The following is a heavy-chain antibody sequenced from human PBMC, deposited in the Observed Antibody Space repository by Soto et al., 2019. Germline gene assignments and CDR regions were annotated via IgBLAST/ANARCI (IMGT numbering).Heavy chain of an antibody. Sequence: PSETLSLTCTVSGGSISSGGYYWSWIRQHPGKGLEWIGYIYYSGSTYYNPSLKSRVTISVDTSKNQFSLKLSSVTAADTAVYYCARSVYYDWLQNLFAPSGQGTLVLVSS. CDR2: IYYSGST. CDR3: ARSVYYDWLQNLFAP. CDR1: GGSISSGGYY. D-gene: IGHD3-22*01. V-gene: IGHV4-31*03. J-gene: IGHJ5*02.